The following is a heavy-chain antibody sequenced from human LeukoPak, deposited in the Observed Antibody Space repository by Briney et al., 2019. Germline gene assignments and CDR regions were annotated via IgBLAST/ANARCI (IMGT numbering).Heavy chain of an antibody. V-gene: IGHV4-39*07. Sequence: PSETLSLTCTVSGGSISSSSYYWGWIRQPPGKGLEWIGSIYYSGSTYYNPSLKSRVTISVDTSKNQFSLKLSSVTAADTAVYYCARGIAVAGTETFDYWGQGTLVTVSS. D-gene: IGHD6-19*01. CDR3: ARGIAVAGTETFDY. CDR1: GGSISSSSYY. J-gene: IGHJ4*02. CDR2: IYYSGST.